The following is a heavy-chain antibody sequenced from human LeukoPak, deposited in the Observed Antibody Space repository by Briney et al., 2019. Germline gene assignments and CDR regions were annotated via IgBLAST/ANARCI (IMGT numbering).Heavy chain of an antibody. J-gene: IGHJ4*02. CDR1: GGTFSSYA. D-gene: IGHD5-18*01. CDR3: SLTRRYSYGPNIDY. CDR2: IIPIFGTA. V-gene: IGHV1-69*05. Sequence: SVKVSCKASGGTFSSYAISWVRQAPGQGLEWMERIIPIFGTANYAQKFQGRVTITTDESTSTAYMELSSLRSEDTAVYYCSLTRRYSYGPNIDYWGQGTLVTVSS.